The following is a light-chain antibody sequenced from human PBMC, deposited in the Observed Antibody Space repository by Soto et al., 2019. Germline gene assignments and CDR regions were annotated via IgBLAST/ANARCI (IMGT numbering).Light chain of an antibody. CDR3: QQYNSNSLT. CDR1: QSISSW. Sequence: DIQMTQSPSTLSASVGDRVTITFRASQSISSWLAWYQQKPGKAPKLLIYDASSLESGVPSRFSGSGSGTEFTLTISSLQPDDFATYYCQQYNSNSLTFGQGTKVDI. CDR2: DAS. J-gene: IGKJ1*01. V-gene: IGKV1-5*01.